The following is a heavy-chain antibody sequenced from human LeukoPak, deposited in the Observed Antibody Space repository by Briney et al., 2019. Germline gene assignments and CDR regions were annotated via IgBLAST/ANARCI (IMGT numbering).Heavy chain of an antibody. V-gene: IGHV3-30*03. CDR3: ARDSDYGDQEGDAFDI. Sequence: GGSLRLSCVASGFTFSTYDLHWVRQAPGKGLEWVAVISYDGSNKYYADSVKGRFTISRDNSKNTLYLQMNSLRAEDAAVYYCARDSDYGDQEGDAFDIWGQGTMVTVSS. J-gene: IGHJ3*02. D-gene: IGHD4-17*01. CDR1: GFTFSTYD. CDR2: ISYDGSNK.